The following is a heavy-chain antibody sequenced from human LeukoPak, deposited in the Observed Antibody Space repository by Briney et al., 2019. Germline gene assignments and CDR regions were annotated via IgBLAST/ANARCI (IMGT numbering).Heavy chain of an antibody. Sequence: GGSLRLSCAASGFTFSSYPMSWVRQAPGKGLEWVSAISGSGGSTYYADSVKGRFTISRDNSKNTLYLQMNSLRAEDTAVYYCAKAPYCSSTSCYGYYYGMDVWGQGTTVTVSS. CDR3: AKAPYCSSTSCYGYYYGMDV. V-gene: IGHV3-23*01. CDR2: ISGSGGST. CDR1: GFTFSSYP. J-gene: IGHJ6*02. D-gene: IGHD2-2*01.